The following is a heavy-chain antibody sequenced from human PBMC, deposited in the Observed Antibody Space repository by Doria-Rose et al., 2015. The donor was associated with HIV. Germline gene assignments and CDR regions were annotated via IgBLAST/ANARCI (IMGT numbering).Heavy chain of an antibody. CDR3: ARQRQDRVHRWYLDL. J-gene: IGHJ2*01. CDR1: GGSISNYY. CDR2: IYTSGST. Sequence: QVQLQQWGPGLVKPSETLSLTCTISGGSISNYYWSWIRQSPGKGLEWIGYIYTSGSTNYNPSLKSRVTISVDTPKTHSPLRRSSVTATDTALYYCARQRQDRVHRWYLDLWGRGTLVTVSS. D-gene: IGHD6-25*01. V-gene: IGHV4-4*09.